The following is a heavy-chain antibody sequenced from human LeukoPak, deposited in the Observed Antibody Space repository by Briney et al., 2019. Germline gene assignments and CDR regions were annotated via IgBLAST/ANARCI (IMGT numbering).Heavy chain of an antibody. CDR2: INHSGST. D-gene: IGHD1-26*01. CDR1: GGSFSGYY. Sequence: SETLSLTCAVYGGSFSGYYWSWIRQPPGKGLEWIGEINHSGSTNYNPSLKSRVTISVDTSKNQFSLKLSSVTAADAAVYYCAAARELTFDYWGQGTLVTVSP. V-gene: IGHV4-34*01. J-gene: IGHJ4*02. CDR3: AAARELTFDY.